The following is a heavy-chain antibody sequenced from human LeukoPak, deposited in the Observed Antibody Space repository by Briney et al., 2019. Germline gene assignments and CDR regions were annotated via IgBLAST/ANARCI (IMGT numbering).Heavy chain of an antibody. CDR1: GFTFSSYA. J-gene: IGHJ4*02. V-gene: IGHV3-23*01. D-gene: IGHD3-22*01. CDR2: ISVAAGST. Sequence: GGSLRLSCAASGFTFSSYAMTWVRQAPGKGLEWVSGISVAAGSTYYADSVKGRFTISRDNSKNTLYLQMNSLRAEDTAVYYCARAREEYYYDSSGYYSYYFDYWGQGTLVTVSS. CDR3: ARAREEYYYDSSGYYSYYFDY.